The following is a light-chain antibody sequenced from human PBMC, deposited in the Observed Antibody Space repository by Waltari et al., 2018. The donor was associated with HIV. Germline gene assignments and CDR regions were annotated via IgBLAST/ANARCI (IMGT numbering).Light chain of an antibody. V-gene: IGLV2-8*01. J-gene: IGLJ2*01. CDR3: TSYEGKNNLV. CDR1: STDVPTYNS. CDR2: EVN. Sequence: QSALTQHPSASGSPGQSVTISCTGTSTDVPTYNSVSWYQQHPGEAPKILIYEVNKRPSGVPDRFSGSKSGNTASLTVSGLQADDEADYYCTSYEGKNNLVFGGGTKLTVL.